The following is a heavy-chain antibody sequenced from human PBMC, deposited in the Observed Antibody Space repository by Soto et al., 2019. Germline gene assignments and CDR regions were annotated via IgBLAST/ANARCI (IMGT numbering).Heavy chain of an antibody. D-gene: IGHD2-2*01. J-gene: IGHJ4*02. V-gene: IGHV4-39*01. CDR3: ARQATTSWSY. CDR1: GGSFSGYY. CDR2: IYYSGDT. Sequence: SETLSLTCAVSGGSFSGYYWSWIRQPPGKGLEWIGSIYYSGDTYYSPSLKSRVTISLDASMNQFSLKLTSMSVADTAMYYCARQATTSWSYWGQGTLVTVSS.